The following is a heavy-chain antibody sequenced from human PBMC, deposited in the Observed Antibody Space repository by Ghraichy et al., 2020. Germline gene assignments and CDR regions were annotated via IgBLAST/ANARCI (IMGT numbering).Heavy chain of an antibody. CDR1: GFTFSSIG. Sequence: GSLTLSCAASGFTFSSIGMTWVRQAPGKGLEWVSSISSSSSYIYYADSVKGRFTISRDNAKNSLYLQMNSLRAEDTAVYYCARDPHRDYWGQGTLVTVSS. V-gene: IGHV3-21*01. CDR3: ARDPHRDY. J-gene: IGHJ4*02. CDR2: ISSSSSYI.